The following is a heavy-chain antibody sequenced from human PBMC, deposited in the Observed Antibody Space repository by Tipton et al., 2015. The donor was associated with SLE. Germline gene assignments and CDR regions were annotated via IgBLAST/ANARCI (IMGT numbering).Heavy chain of an antibody. CDR1: GFTFSDYY. J-gene: IGHJ6*03. V-gene: IGHV3-11*04. CDR2: ISSSGGTI. Sequence: SLRLSCAASGFTFSDYYMSWIRQAPGKGLEWVSYISSSGGTIFYADSVKGRFTTSRDSSKNTLYLQMNSLRAEDTAVYYCAGLAAAGTRYYYMDVWGKGTTVTVSS. CDR3: AGLAAAGTRYYYMDV. D-gene: IGHD6-13*01.